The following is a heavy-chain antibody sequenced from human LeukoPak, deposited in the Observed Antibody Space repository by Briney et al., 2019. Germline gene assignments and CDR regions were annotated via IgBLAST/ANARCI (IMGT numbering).Heavy chain of an antibody. Sequence: GASVKVSCKASGYTFTGYYMHWVRQAPGQGLEWMGRIIPILGIANYAQKFQGRVTITADKSTSTAYMELSSLRSEDTAVYYCAEDYYDSSGPFSRWGQGTLVTVSS. CDR3: AEDYYDSSGPFSR. CDR1: GYTFTGYY. V-gene: IGHV1-69*02. D-gene: IGHD3-22*01. CDR2: IIPILGIA. J-gene: IGHJ4*02.